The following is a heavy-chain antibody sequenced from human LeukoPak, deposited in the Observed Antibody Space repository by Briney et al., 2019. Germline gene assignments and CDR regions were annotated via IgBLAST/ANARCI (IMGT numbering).Heavy chain of an antibody. CDR1: GFTVSSNF. CDR2: IKSKTDGGTT. J-gene: IGHJ4*02. V-gene: IGHV3-15*01. CDR3: TRSVGATASN. D-gene: IGHD1-26*01. Sequence: PGGSLRLSCAASGFTVSSNFMSWVRQAPGKGLEWVGRIKSKTDGGTTDYAAHVKGRFTISRDDSKNTLYLQMNSLKTEDTAVYYCTRSVGATASNWGQGTWSPCPQ.